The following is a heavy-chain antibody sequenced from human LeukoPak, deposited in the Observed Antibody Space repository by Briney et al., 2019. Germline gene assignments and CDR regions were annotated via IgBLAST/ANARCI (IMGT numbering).Heavy chain of an antibody. J-gene: IGHJ6*02. Sequence: GGALRLSCAASGFTFSNAWMSWVRQAPGKGLEWVGRIKSKTDGGTTDYAAPVKGRFTISRADSKSTLYLQMNSLKTEDTAVYYYTTIVGYYYGMDVWGQGTTVTVSS. CDR1: GFTFSNAW. CDR2: IKSKTDGGTT. CDR3: TTIVGYYYGMDV. D-gene: IGHD3-16*02. V-gene: IGHV3-15*01.